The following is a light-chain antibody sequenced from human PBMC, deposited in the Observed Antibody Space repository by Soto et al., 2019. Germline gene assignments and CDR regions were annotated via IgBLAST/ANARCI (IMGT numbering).Light chain of an antibody. CDR3: LLDNGGSYV. V-gene: IGLV7-43*01. J-gene: IGLJ1*01. CDR2: STD. CDR1: TGAVTSSFY. Sequence: QTVVTQEPLLTVSPGDTVTLTCASSTGAVTSSFYPNWFQQKPGQAPRALIYSTDKKHSWTPARFSGSLLGGKAALTVSGVQPEDEAEYYCLLDNGGSYVFGAGTKLTVL.